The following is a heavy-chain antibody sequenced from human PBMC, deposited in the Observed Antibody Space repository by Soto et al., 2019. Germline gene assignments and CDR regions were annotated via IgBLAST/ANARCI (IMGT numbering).Heavy chain of an antibody. Sequence: QVQLVESWGGVVQPGRSLRLSCEASGFTFSSYAMHWVRQAPGKGLEWVAVISHDGNVNYYSESVKGRFTMSRDNSKDTLYLQMDSLRTEDTAVYFCAKDEYWESHFYYFMDLWGKGTPVTVSS. D-gene: IGHD2-8*02. CDR1: GFTFSSYA. J-gene: IGHJ6*03. CDR3: AKDEYWESHFYYFMDL. CDR2: ISHDGNVN. V-gene: IGHV3-30*18.